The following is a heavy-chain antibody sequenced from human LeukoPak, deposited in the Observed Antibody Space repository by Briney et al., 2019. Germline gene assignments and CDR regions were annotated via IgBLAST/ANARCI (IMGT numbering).Heavy chain of an antibody. J-gene: IGHJ4*02. D-gene: IGHD3-22*01. Sequence: SETLSLTCAVYGGSFSGYYWSWIRQPPGKGLEWIGYIYYSGSTNYNPSLKSRVTISVDTSKNQFSLKLSSVTAADTAVYYCARFDDSSGYYYAYFDYWGQGTLVTVSS. V-gene: IGHV4-59*08. CDR2: IYYSGST. CDR1: GGSFSGYY. CDR3: ARFDDSSGYYYAYFDY.